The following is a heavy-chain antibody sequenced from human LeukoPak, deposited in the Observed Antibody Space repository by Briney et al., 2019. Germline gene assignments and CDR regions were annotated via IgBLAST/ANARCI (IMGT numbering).Heavy chain of an antibody. Sequence: PGGSLRLSCAASGFTFSSYWMSWVRQTPGVGLEWMANIKQDGSEKDYVDSVKGRFTISRDNAKNSLYLQMNSLRAEDTAVYYCAKGASIAARPGAFDIWGQGTMVTVSS. CDR2: IKQDGSEK. V-gene: IGHV3-7*03. CDR1: GFTFSSYW. J-gene: IGHJ3*02. CDR3: AKGASIAARPGAFDI. D-gene: IGHD6-6*01.